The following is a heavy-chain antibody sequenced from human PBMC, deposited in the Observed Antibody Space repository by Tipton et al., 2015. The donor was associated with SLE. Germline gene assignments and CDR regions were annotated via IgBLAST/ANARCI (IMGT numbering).Heavy chain of an antibody. Sequence: TLSLTCTVSGGSISSGGYYWSWIRQHPGKGLEWIGEINHSGSTNYNPSLKSRVTISVDMSKNKFSLKLSSVTAADTAVYYCARVPSWIAATGTDAFDIWGQGTMVTVSS. V-gene: IGHV4-31*03. CDR1: GGSISSGGYY. D-gene: IGHD6-13*01. CDR2: INHSGST. CDR3: ARVPSWIAATGTDAFDI. J-gene: IGHJ3*02.